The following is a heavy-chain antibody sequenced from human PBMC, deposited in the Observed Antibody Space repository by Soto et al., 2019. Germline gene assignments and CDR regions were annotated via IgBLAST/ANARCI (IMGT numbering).Heavy chain of an antibody. V-gene: IGHV3-66*01. CDR1: VFTVSSNY. J-gene: IGHJ4*02. CDR2: IYSGDHT. D-gene: IGHD6-19*01. CDR3: ARDMRGSGCFDY. Sequence: VQLVESGGSLVQPGGSLRLSCAASVFTVSSNYMSWVRQAPGKGLEWVSLIYSGDHTYYTDSVKGRFTVSRDNSKNMLYLQMNSLRAEDTAVYYCARDMRGSGCFDYWGQGTLVTVSS.